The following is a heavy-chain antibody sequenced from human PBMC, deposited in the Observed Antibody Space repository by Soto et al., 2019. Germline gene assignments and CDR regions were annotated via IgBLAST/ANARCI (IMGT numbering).Heavy chain of an antibody. J-gene: IGHJ4*02. CDR2: ISYDGSNK. D-gene: IGHD6-13*01. Sequence: GGSLRLSCAASGFTFSSYAMHWVRQAPGKGLEWVAVISYDGSNKYYADSVKGRFTISRDNSKNTLYLQMNSLRAEDTAVYYCARDSAAAATDYWGQGTLVTVSS. V-gene: IGHV3-30-3*01. CDR1: GFTFSSYA. CDR3: ARDSAAAATDY.